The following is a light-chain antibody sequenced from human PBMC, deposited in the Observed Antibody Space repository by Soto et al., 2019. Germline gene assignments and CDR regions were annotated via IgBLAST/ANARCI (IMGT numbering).Light chain of an antibody. V-gene: IGKV3-20*01. CDR2: GAS. J-gene: IGKJ1*01. CDR1: QSVSSSY. CDR3: QQYGSSPWT. Sequence: EMVLTQSPGTLSLSPGERATLSCRASQSVSSSYLAWYQQKPGQAPRPLIYGASSRAIGIPDRFSGSGSGTDFTLTISRLEPEDFAVYYCQQYGSSPWTFGQGTKVE.